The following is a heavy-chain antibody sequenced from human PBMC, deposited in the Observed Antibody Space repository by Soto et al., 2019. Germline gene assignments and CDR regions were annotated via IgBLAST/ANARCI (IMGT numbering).Heavy chain of an antibody. D-gene: IGHD3-3*01. J-gene: IGHJ4*02. Sequence: GSGPTLVNPTQTLTQTCTFCGLSLSTSEVGVGWIRQPPGKALEWLALIYWDDDKRYSPSLKSRLTITKDTSKNQVVLTMTNMDPVDTATYYCAHQMIEVTSFGVVITPLDYWGQGTLVTVSS. CDR3: AHQMIEVTSFGVVITPLDY. V-gene: IGHV2-5*02. CDR2: IYWDDDK. CDR1: GLSLSTSEVG.